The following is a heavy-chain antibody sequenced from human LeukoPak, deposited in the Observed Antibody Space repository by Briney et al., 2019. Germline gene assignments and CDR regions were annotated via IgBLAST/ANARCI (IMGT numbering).Heavy chain of an antibody. V-gene: IGHV3-9*01. CDR2: ISWNSGSI. Sequence: KPGRSLRLSCAASGFTFDDYAMHWVRRAPGKGLEWVSGISWNSGSIGYADSVKGRFTISRHNSKNTLYLQMNSLRAEDTAVYYCARLLHGIIRSSWYGMDVWGQGTTVTVSS. CDR1: GFTFDDYA. J-gene: IGHJ6*02. CDR3: ARLLHGIIRSSWYGMDV. D-gene: IGHD6-13*01.